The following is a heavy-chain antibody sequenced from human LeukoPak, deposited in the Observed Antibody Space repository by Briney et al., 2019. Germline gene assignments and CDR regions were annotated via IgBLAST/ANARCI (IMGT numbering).Heavy chain of an antibody. V-gene: IGHV4-38-2*02. CDR1: GYPIGLDYY. CDR3: ARAPSSYESGNGYPNLGWLDP. Sequence: SETLSLTCKVSGYPIGLDYYWVWIRQAPGRGLQWIGGFHRGRIQYNSALKSRVTISIDSSKNQFSLRMWPVTAADTALYFCARAPSSYESGNGYPNLGWLDPWGQGALVTVSS. D-gene: IGHD5-24*01. J-gene: IGHJ5*02. CDR2: FHRGRI.